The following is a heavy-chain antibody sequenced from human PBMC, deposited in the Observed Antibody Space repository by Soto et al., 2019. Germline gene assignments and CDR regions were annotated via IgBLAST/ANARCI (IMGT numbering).Heavy chain of an antibody. CDR2: INESGST. CDR3: ASSSLYGMDV. J-gene: IGHJ6*02. V-gene: IGHV4-34*01. CDR1: GGSFSGHY. Sequence: PSETLSLTCAVYGGSFSGHYWSWIRQPPGKGLEWIGEINESGSTKYTPSLKSRVTTSLDTSKNQFSLKVGSVTAADTAVYYCASSSLYGMDVWGQGTTVTVSS.